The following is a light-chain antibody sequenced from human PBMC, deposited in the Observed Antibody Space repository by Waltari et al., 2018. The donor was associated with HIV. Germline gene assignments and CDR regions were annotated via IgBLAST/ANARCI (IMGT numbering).Light chain of an antibody. V-gene: IGLV2-8*01. Sequence: QSALTQPPSASGSPGQSVTISCTGTSSDVGAYNYVSWFQQHPGKAPTLMIYDVTKRPSGVPDRFSGSKSGNTASLTVSGLQAEDEADYYCASHAGSKDVFGGGTRLTVL. CDR2: DVT. CDR1: SSDVGAYNY. J-gene: IGLJ2*01. CDR3: ASHAGSKDV.